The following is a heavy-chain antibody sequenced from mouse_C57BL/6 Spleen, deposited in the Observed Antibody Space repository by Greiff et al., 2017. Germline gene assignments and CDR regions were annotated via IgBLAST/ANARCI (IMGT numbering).Heavy chain of an antibody. CDR3: VSSTTGYAMDY. CDR1: GFSFNTYA. Sequence: EVQGVESGGGLVQPKGSLKLSCAASGFSFNTYAMNWVRQAPGKGLEWVARIRSKSNNYATYYADSVKDRFTISRDDSESMLYLQMNNLKTEDTAMYYCVSSTTGYAMDYWGQGTSVTVSS. J-gene: IGHJ4*01. D-gene: IGHD1-1*01. V-gene: IGHV10-1*01. CDR2: IRSKSNNYAT.